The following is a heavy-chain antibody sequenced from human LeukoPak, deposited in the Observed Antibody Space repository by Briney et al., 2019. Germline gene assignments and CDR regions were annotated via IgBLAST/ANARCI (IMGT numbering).Heavy chain of an antibody. CDR3: ARSPTGSGWYYFDY. D-gene: IGHD6-19*01. CDR1: GFTFSSYE. V-gene: IGHV3-48*03. CDR2: ISSSGSTI. J-gene: IGHJ4*02. Sequence: GGSLRLSCAASGFTFSSYEMNWVRQAPGKGLEWVSYISSSGSTIYYADSVKGRFTISRDNAKNSLYLQMNSLRAEDTAVYYCARSPTGSGWYYFDYWGQGTLVTVSS.